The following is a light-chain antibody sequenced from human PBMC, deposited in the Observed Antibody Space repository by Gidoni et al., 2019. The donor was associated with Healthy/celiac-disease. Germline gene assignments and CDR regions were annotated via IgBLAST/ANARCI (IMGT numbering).Light chain of an antibody. CDR3: QQRYITHHWT. CDR2: AAS. V-gene: IGKV1-39*01. Sequence: DIQMTQSPSYLSASVGNRVTITCRASQSISSYLTWYQKKPGKAPKPLIYAASSLQSGAPSRFSGSGSGTDLTVTVINLQPEDFSTYYGQQRYITHHWTCGQGTNVEIK. J-gene: IGKJ1*01. CDR1: QSISSY.